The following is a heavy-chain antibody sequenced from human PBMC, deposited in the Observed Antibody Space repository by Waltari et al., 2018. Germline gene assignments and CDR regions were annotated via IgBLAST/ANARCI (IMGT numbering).Heavy chain of an antibody. V-gene: IGHV3-7*01. J-gene: IGHJ5*02. CDR3: ARVPAAEGWFDP. D-gene: IGHD6-13*01. CDR1: GFTFSSYW. Sequence: EVQLVESGGGLVQPGGSLRLSCAASGFTFSSYWMSWVRQAPGKGLEWVANRKQDGSDKYYVDCVKGRFTISRDNAKNSLYLQMNSLRAEDTAVYYCARVPAAEGWFDPWGQGILVTVSS. CDR2: RKQDGSDK.